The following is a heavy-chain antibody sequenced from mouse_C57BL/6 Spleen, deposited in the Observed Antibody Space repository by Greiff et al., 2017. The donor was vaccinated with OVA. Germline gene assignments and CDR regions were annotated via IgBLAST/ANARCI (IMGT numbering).Heavy chain of an antibody. CDR2: INPNNGGT. Sequence: DVKLQESGPELVKPGASVKMSCKASGYTFTDYNMHWVKQSHGKSLEWIGYINPNNGGTSYNQKFKGKATLTVNKSSSTAYMELRSLTSEDSAVYYCARRYYYGSSYVFDYWGQGTTLTVSS. V-gene: IGHV1-22*01. CDR1: GYTFTDYN. J-gene: IGHJ2*01. CDR3: ARRYYYGSSYVFDY. D-gene: IGHD1-1*01.